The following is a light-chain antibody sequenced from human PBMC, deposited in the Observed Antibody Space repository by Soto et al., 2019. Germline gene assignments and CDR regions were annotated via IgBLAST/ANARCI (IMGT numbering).Light chain of an antibody. CDR2: EVS. J-gene: IGLJ1*01. CDR3: SSYTSSSTYV. CDR1: SSYVGGYNY. Sequence: QSVLTQPASVSGSPGQSITISCTGTSSYVGGYNYVSWYQQHPGKAPKLMIYEVSNRPSGVSNRFSGSKSGNTASLTISGLQAEDEADYYCSSYTSSSTYVFGTGTTVTVL. V-gene: IGLV2-14*01.